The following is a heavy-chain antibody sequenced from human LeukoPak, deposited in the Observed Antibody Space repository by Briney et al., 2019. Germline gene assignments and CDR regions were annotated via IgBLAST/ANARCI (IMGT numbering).Heavy chain of an antibody. J-gene: IGHJ4*02. D-gene: IGHD1-14*01. Sequence: PGGSLRLSCVASGFTFSIYDMHWVRQTPVKGLEWVAVISTDGTRKYYADSVNGRFIISRDNFKNTYYLQMNSLRTEDTAAYFCATAWDNVYGPGDWGQGTLVTVSS. CDR1: GFTFSIYD. CDR2: ISTDGTRK. V-gene: IGHV3-30-3*01. CDR3: ATAWDNVYGPGD.